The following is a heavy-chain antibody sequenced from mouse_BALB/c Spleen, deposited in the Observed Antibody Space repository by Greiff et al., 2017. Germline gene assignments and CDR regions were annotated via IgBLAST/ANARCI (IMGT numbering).Heavy chain of an antibody. CDR3: ARSDYYGSSYGYFDY. Sequence: EVHLVESGGGLVQPGGSRKLSCAASGFTFSSFGMHWVRQAPEKGLEWVAYISSGSSTIYYADTVKGRFTISRDNPKNTLFLQMTSLRSEDTAMYYCARSDYYGSSYGYFDYWGQGTTLTVSS. CDR1: GFTFSSFG. CDR2: ISSGSSTI. J-gene: IGHJ2*01. D-gene: IGHD1-1*01. V-gene: IGHV5-17*02.